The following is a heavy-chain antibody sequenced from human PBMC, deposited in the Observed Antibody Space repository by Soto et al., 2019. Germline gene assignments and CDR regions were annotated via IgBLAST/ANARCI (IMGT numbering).Heavy chain of an antibody. CDR1: GGSFSGYY. V-gene: IGHV4-34*01. D-gene: IGHD3-3*01. Sequence: SETLSLACAVYGGSFSGYYWSWIRQPPGKGLEWIGEINHSGSTNYNPSLKSRVTISVDTSKNQFSLKLSSVTAADTAVYYCARAYDFWSGYYFGSYYYYGMDVWGQGTTVTVSS. CDR3: ARAYDFWSGYYFGSYYYYGMDV. CDR2: INHSGST. J-gene: IGHJ6*02.